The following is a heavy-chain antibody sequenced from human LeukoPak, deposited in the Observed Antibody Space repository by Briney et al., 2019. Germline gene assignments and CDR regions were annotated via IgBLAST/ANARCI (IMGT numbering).Heavy chain of an antibody. V-gene: IGHV1-2*02. J-gene: IGHJ4*02. CDR3: ATWGIRDFDY. CDR1: GYTFTSYD. CDR2: INPNSGGT. Sequence: ASVKVSCKASGYTFTSYDINWVRQATGQGLEWMGWINPNSGGTNYAQKFQGRVTMTRDTSISTAYMELNRLRSDDAAVYYCATWGIRDFDYWGQGTLVTVSS. D-gene: IGHD3-16*01.